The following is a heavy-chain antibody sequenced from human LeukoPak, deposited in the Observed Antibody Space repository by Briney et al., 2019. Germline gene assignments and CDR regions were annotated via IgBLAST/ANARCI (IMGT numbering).Heavy chain of an antibody. CDR1: GFTFSSYG. CDR2: IRYDGSNK. Sequence: GGSLRLSCAASGFTFSSYGMHWVRQAPGKGLGWVAFIRYDGSNKYYADSVKGRFTISRDNSKNTLYLQMNSLRAEDTAVYYCANLATMIVADFDYWGQGTLVTVSS. J-gene: IGHJ4*02. V-gene: IGHV3-30*02. CDR3: ANLATMIVADFDY. D-gene: IGHD3-22*01.